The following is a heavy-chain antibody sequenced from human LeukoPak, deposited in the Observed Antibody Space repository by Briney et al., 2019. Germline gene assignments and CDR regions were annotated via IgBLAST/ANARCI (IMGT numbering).Heavy chain of an antibody. J-gene: IGHJ4*02. CDR3: AREWGTWDYFDSSAYPY. Sequence: ASVKVSCKASGYTFTSYVISWVRQAPGQGLEWMGWINAYNGNTNYALNLQGRITMTTDTSTSTAYMQLRSLRSDDTAVYYCAREWGTWDYFDSSAYPYWGQGTLVTVSS. D-gene: IGHD3-22*01. CDR2: INAYNGNT. CDR1: GYTFTSYV. V-gene: IGHV1-18*01.